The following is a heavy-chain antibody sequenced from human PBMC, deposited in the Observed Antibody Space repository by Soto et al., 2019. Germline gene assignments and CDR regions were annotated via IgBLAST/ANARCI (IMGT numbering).Heavy chain of an antibody. V-gene: IGHV3-30-3*01. D-gene: IGHD3-22*01. CDR1: GFTFSNYV. J-gene: IGHJ1*01. CDR3: AREDESSGFVGTFRH. Sequence: QVQLVESGGDVVQPGRSLRLSCAASGFTFSNYVMHWVRQSPGKGLEWVALISKEGNEHYADSVKDRFSISRDNSKNKLNLEMNSLRAEDTALYYCAREDESSGFVGTFRHWGQGTLVTVSP. CDR2: ISKEGNE.